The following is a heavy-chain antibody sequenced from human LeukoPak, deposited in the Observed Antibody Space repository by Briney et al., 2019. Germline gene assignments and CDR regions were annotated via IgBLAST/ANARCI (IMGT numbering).Heavy chain of an antibody. Sequence: SETLSLTCTVSGGSISSSSYYWAWIRQPPGKGLEWIGSIHYSGSTYYNPSLQSRVTISIDTSKNQFSLKLRFVTAADTAVYYCAGGYYYGSGSYSYMDVWGKGTTVTVSS. CDR3: AGGYYYGSGSYSYMDV. V-gene: IGHV4-39*07. D-gene: IGHD3-10*01. CDR1: GGSISSSSYY. CDR2: IHYSGST. J-gene: IGHJ6*03.